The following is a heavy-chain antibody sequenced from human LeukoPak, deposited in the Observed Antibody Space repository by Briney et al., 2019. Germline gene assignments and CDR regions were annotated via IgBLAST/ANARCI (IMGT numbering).Heavy chain of an antibody. D-gene: IGHD6-19*01. V-gene: IGHV3-30*18. CDR3: AKGDSSGWTAFDY. Sequence: GGSLRLSCAASGFTFSSYGMHWVRQAPGKGLEWVAVISYDGSNKYYADSVKGRFTISRDNSKNTLYLQTNSLRAEDTAVYYCAKGDSSGWTAFDYWGQGTLVTVSS. CDR1: GFTFSSYG. CDR2: ISYDGSNK. J-gene: IGHJ4*02.